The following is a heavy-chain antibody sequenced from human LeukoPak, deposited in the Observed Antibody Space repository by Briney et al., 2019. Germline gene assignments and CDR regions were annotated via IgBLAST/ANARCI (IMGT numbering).Heavy chain of an antibody. CDR2: IYYSGST. D-gene: IGHD6-19*01. Sequence: SETLSLTCTVSGGSTSSYYWSWIRQPPGKGLEWIGYIYYSGSTNYNPSLKSRVTISVDTSKNQFSLKLSSVTAADTAVYYCARGGSGWYDAWFDPWGQGTLVTVSS. CDR1: GGSTSSYY. J-gene: IGHJ5*02. CDR3: ARGGSGWYDAWFDP. V-gene: IGHV4-59*01.